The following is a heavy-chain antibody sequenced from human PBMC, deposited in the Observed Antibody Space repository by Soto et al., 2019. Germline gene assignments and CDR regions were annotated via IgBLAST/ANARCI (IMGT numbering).Heavy chain of an antibody. J-gene: IGHJ6*02. V-gene: IGHV1-18*01. CDR1: HYSFARYG. D-gene: IGHD2-15*01. Sequence: GASVKVSCKASHYSFARYGISWVRQAPGQALEWMGWISTYNSNTKYAQKFQGRVTMTTDTPTSTAYMNLRSLTSDDTAVYHCAREGYCSSGSCALYSHDFFGMDVWG. CDR2: ISTYNSNT. CDR3: AREGYCSSGSCALYSHDFFGMDV.